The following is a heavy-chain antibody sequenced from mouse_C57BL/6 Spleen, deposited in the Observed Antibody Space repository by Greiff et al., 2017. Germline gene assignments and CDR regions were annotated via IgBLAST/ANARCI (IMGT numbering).Heavy chain of an antibody. V-gene: IGHV5-4*01. Sequence: EVQGVESGGGLVKPGGSLKLSCAASGFTFSSYAMSWVRQTPEKRLEWVATISDGGSYTYYPDNVKGRFTISRDNAKNNLYLQMSHLKSEDTAMXYCARDRGNYQAWFAYWGQGTLVTVSA. CDR3: ARDRGNYQAWFAY. J-gene: IGHJ3*01. CDR1: GFTFSSYA. CDR2: ISDGGSYT. D-gene: IGHD2-1*01.